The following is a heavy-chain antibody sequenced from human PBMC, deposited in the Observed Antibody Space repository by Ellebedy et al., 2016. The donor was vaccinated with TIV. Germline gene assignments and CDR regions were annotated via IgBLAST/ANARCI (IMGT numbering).Heavy chain of an antibody. V-gene: IGHV3-48*04. CDR3: ARDPLRLTGYTTSWCDF. J-gene: IGHJ5*01. D-gene: IGHD6-13*01. Sequence: GGSLRLSCAASGFTFSSYGMNWVRQAPGKGLERVSYISSSSSTVHYADSVQGRFIVSRDNAKNSLFLQMNSLRAEDTAVYYCARDPLRLTGYTTSWCDFWGQGTLVTVSS. CDR2: ISSSSSTV. CDR1: GFTFSSYG.